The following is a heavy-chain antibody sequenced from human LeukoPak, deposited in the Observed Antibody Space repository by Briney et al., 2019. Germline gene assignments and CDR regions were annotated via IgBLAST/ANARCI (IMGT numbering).Heavy chain of an antibody. CDR3: ARDSDYDFWSGYTDGYYYGMDV. D-gene: IGHD3-3*01. Sequence: SEILSLTCTVSGGSISSYYWSWIRQPAGKGLEWIGRIYTSGSTNYNPSLKSRVTMSVDTSKNQFSLKLSSVTAADTAVYYCARDSDYDFWSGYTDGYYYGMDVWGQGTTVTVSS. V-gene: IGHV4-4*07. J-gene: IGHJ6*02. CDR2: IYTSGST. CDR1: GGSISSYY.